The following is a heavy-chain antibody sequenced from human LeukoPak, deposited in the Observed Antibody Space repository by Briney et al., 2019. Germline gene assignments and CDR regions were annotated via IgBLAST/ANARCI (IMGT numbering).Heavy chain of an antibody. J-gene: IGHJ5*02. D-gene: IGHD1-1*01. CDR1: GFTFSNHG. Sequence: GGSLRLSCAASGFTFSNHGMHWVRQAPGKGLEWVAPIWYDGSNKEYAESVKGRFTISRDNSKNTLYLQMNSLRGEDTAVYYCARDQGTSTTAPKRKGRFDPWGQGTLVTVSS. CDR3: ARDQGTSTTAPKRKGRFDP. CDR2: IWYDGSNK. V-gene: IGHV3-33*01.